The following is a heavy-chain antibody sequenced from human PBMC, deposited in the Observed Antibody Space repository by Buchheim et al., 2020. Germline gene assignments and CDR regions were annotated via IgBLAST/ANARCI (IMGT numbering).Heavy chain of an antibody. Sequence: QVQLQESGPGLVKPSQTLSLTCTVSGGSISSGDYYWSWIRQPPGKGLVWIGYIYYSGSTYYNPSLKSRVTISVDTSTNQFSLKLSSVTATDTAVYYCARELRGSGSYSNFDYWGQGTL. CDR2: IYYSGST. V-gene: IGHV4-30-4*01. CDR3: ARELRGSGSYSNFDY. D-gene: IGHD3-10*01. CDR1: GGSISSGDYY. J-gene: IGHJ4*02.